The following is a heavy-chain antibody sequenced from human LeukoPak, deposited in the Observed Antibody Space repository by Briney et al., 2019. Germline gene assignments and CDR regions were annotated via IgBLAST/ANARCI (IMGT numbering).Heavy chain of an antibody. CDR2: IYYSGST. Sequence: SETLSLTCTVSGGSISSSSYYWGWIRQPPGKGLEWIGSIYYSGSTYYNPSLKSRVTISVDTSKNQFSLKLNSVTAADTAVYYCARHDRIAGINFDYWGQGTLVTVSS. V-gene: IGHV4-39*01. CDR3: ARHDRIAGINFDY. CDR1: GGSISSSSYY. D-gene: IGHD3-10*01. J-gene: IGHJ4*02.